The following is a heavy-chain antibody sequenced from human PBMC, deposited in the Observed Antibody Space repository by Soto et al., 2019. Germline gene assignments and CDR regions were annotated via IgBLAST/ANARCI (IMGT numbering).Heavy chain of an antibody. CDR3: ASQGEYSSSTLDY. CDR1: CGSIISSSYY. Sequence: PSETLSLTCTFSCGSIISSSYYWGWIRQPPGKGLEWIGSIYYSGSTYYNPSLKSRVTISVDTSKNQFSLKLSSVTAADTAVYYCASQGEYSSSTLDYWGQGTLVTVSS. D-gene: IGHD6-6*01. V-gene: IGHV4-39*01. J-gene: IGHJ4*02. CDR2: IYYSGST.